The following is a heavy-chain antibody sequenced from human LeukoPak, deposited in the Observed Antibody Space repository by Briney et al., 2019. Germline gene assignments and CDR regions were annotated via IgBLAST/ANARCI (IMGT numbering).Heavy chain of an antibody. Sequence: GRSLRLSCAASGFTFSTYSMNWVRQAPGKGLEWVSSISSAGTYTHYADSVKGRFTISRDNAKNTLYLQMNSLRAEDTAVYYCAGLTGDAIDYWGQGNLVTVSS. CDR1: GFTFSTYS. V-gene: IGHV3-21*01. J-gene: IGHJ4*02. CDR2: ISSAGTYT. D-gene: IGHD7-27*01. CDR3: AGLTGDAIDY.